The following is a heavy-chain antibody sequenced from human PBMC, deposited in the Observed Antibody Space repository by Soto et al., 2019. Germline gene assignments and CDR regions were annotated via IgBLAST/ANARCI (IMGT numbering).Heavy chain of an antibody. V-gene: IGHV3-30*18. CDR2: ISYDGSNK. J-gene: IGHJ4*02. CDR1: GFTFSSYG. Sequence: GGSLRLSCAASGFTFSSYGMHWVRQAPGKGLEWVAVISYDGSNKYYADSVKGRFTISRDNSKNTLYLQMNSLRAEDTAVYYFAKDRSSGWHEGVFDYWGQGTLVTVSS. D-gene: IGHD6-19*01. CDR3: AKDRSSGWHEGVFDY.